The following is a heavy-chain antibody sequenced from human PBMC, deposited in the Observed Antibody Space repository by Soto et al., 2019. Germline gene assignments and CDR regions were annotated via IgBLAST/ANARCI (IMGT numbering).Heavy chain of an antibody. V-gene: IGHV3-53*01. J-gene: IGHJ4*02. D-gene: IGHD2-8*01. CDR2: IYSGGTT. CDR3: ARDWEGYCTNGVCPHYFDY. Sequence: PGGSKRHSCVASGLNFTTYALHWVRQAQGKGLEWVSVIYSGGTTYYADSVKGRFTISRDNSKNTLYLQMNSLRGEDTAVYYCARDWEGYCTNGVCPHYFDYWGQGTLVTVPQ. CDR1: GLNFTTYA.